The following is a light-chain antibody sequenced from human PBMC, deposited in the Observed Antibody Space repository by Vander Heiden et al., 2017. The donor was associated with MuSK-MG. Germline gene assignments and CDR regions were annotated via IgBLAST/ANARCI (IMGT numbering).Light chain of an antibody. Sequence: EIVLTQSPGTLSLSPGERATLSCRASQSVSSSYLAWYQQKPGQAPMLLIYGASSRATGIPDRFSGSGYGTDFTLTISRREPEDFAVYYCQQDGSSPPWTFGQGTKVEIK. V-gene: IGKV3-20*01. CDR3: QQDGSSPPWT. CDR2: GAS. CDR1: QSVSSSY. J-gene: IGKJ1*01.